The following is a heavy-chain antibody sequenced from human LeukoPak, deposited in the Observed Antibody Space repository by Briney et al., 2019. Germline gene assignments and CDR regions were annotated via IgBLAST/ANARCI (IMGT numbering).Heavy chain of an antibody. CDR1: GFTFSGSA. CDR2: IRSKANSYAT. J-gene: IGHJ4*02. Sequence: GSLRLPCAASGFTFSGSAMHWVRQASGKGLEWVGRIRSKANSYATAYAASVKGRFTISRDDSKNTAYLQMNSLKTEDTAVYYCTSLASPTYYYGSGSYYNDYWGQGTLVTVSS. V-gene: IGHV3-73*01. CDR3: TSLASPTYYYGSGSYYNDY. D-gene: IGHD3-10*01.